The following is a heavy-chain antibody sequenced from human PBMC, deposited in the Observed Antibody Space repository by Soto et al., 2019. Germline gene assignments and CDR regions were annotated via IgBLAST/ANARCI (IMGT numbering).Heavy chain of an antibody. V-gene: IGHV4-4*02. D-gene: IGHD3-10*01. J-gene: IGHJ6*02. CDR2: IYHSGST. Sequence: QVQLQESGPGLVKPSGTLSLTCAVSGGSISSSNWWSWVRQPPGKGLEWIGEIYHSGSTNYNPSLKSRVTLSVDKSKNQFSLKLSSVTAADTAVYYCARVYYYGSGSLGGYYYYGMDVWGQGTTVTVSS. CDR3: ARVYYYGSGSLGGYYYYGMDV. CDR1: GGSISSSNW.